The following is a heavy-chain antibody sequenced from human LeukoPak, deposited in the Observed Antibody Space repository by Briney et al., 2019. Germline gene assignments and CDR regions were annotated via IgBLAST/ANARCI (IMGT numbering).Heavy chain of an antibody. Sequence: GGSLRLSCAASGFTFSSYAMHWVRQAPGKGLEWVAVIWYDGSNKYYADSVKGRFTISRDNSKNTLYLQMNSLRAEDTAVYYCARDGVRATRRYFDYWGQGTLVTVSS. V-gene: IGHV3-33*08. D-gene: IGHD1-26*01. J-gene: IGHJ4*02. CDR1: GFTFSSYA. CDR2: IWYDGSNK. CDR3: ARDGVRATRRYFDY.